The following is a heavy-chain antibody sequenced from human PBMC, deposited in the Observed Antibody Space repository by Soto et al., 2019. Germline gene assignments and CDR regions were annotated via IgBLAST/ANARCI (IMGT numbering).Heavy chain of an antibody. J-gene: IGHJ4*02. V-gene: IGHV3-53*01. CDR1: GFTVSSNY. CDR2: IYSGGST. Sequence: GGSLRLSCAASGFTVSSNYMSWVRQAPGKGLEWVSVIYSGGSTYYADSVKGRFTISRDNSKNTLYLQMNSLRAEDTAVYYCAREGSKYYFDYWGQGTLVTVSS. CDR3: AREGSKYYFDY.